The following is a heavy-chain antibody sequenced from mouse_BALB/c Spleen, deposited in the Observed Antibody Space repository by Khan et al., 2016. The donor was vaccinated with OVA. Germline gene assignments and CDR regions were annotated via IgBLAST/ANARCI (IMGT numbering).Heavy chain of an antibody. D-gene: IGHD3-3*01. CDR1: GYSITSGYV. J-gene: IGHJ2*01. CDR2: ISYSGST. V-gene: IGHV3-2*02. Sequence: EVQLQESGPGLVKPSQSLSLTCTVTGYSITSGYVWNWIRQFPGNKLEWMGYISYSGSTNYNPSLKIRTPITRDPAKNQFFLQLNSVTTEDTATYYCARTSRRKYWGQGTTLTVSS. CDR3: ARTSRRKY.